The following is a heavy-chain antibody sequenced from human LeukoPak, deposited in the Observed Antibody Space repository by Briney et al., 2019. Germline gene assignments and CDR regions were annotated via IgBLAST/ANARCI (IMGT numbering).Heavy chain of an antibody. CDR3: ARVLAVAEAM. D-gene: IGHD6-19*01. CDR1: GGSFSGYY. J-gene: IGHJ6*04. Sequence: SETLSLTCAVYGGSFSGYYWSWIRQPPGKGLEWIGEINHSGSTNYNPSLKSRVTISVDTSKNQFSLKLSSVTAADTAVYYCARVLAVAEAMWGKGTTVTVSS. CDR2: INHSGST. V-gene: IGHV4-34*01.